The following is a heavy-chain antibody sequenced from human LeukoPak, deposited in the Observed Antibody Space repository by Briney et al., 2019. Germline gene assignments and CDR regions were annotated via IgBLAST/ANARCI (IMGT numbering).Heavy chain of an antibody. J-gene: IGHJ6*03. CDR1: GYTFSGYH. D-gene: IGHD2-8*02. Sequence: ASVKVSCKASGYTFSGYHMHWVRQAPGHGLEWMGWINPNSGGTNYAQKFQGRVTMTRDTSISTAYMELSRLRSDDTAVYYCARYWGSRYYMDVWGKGTTVTVSS. V-gene: IGHV1-2*02. CDR2: INPNSGGT. CDR3: ARYWGSRYYMDV.